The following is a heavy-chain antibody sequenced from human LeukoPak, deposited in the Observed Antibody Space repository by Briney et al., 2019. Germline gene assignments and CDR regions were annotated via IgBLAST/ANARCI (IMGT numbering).Heavy chain of an antibody. J-gene: IGHJ3*02. D-gene: IGHD2-8*01. CDR2: ISSNGGST. V-gene: IGHV3-64*01. CDR3: ARLVGYVDAFDI. Sequence: GSLRLSCAASGFIFSSYAMHWVRQAPGKGLEYVSAISSNGGSTYYANSVKGRFTISRDNSKNTLYLQMGSLRAEDMAVYYCARLVGYVDAFDIWGQGTMVTVSS. CDR1: GFIFSSYA.